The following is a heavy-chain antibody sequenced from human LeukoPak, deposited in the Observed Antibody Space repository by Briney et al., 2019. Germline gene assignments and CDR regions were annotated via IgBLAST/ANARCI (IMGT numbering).Heavy chain of an antibody. Sequence: ASVKVSCKASGYTFTSYDTNWVRQATGQGLEWMGWMNPDSGNTGYAQKFQGRVTMTRNTSISTAYMELSSLRSEDTAVYYCARGLGELWLPVPTRPYGMDVWGQGTTVTVSS. CDR2: MNPDSGNT. J-gene: IGHJ6*02. D-gene: IGHD5-18*01. V-gene: IGHV1-8*01. CDR1: GYTFTSYD. CDR3: ARGLGELWLPVPTRPYGMDV.